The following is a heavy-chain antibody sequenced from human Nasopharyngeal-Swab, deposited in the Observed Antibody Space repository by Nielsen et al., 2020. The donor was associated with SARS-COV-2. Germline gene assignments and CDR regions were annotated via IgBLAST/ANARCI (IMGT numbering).Heavy chain of an antibody. CDR2: ISAYNGNT. CDR1: GYTFTSYG. Sequence: ASVKVSCKASGYTFTSYGISWVRQAPGQGLEWMGWISAYNGNTNYAQKLQGRVTMTTDTSTSTAYMELRSLRSDDTAVYYCARDAIGYCSSTSCFLYNWFDPWGQGTLVTVSS. J-gene: IGHJ5*02. V-gene: IGHV1-18*01. D-gene: IGHD2-2*01. CDR3: ARDAIGYCSSTSCFLYNWFDP.